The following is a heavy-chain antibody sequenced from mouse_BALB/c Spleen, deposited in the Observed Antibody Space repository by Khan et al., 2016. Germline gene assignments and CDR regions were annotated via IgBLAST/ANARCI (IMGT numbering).Heavy chain of an antibody. CDR3: ARLEDI. V-gene: IGHV2-9*02. CDR1: GFSLTSYG. CDR2: IWAGGST. D-gene: IGHD1-3*01. Sequence: VQLQESGPGLVAPSQSLSITCTVSGFSLTSYGVHWVRQPPGKGLEWLGVIWAGGSTNYNSALMSRLSISKDNSKSQAFLQMNSLKTDDTAMYYYARLEDIGGQGTTLTVSS. J-gene: IGHJ2*01.